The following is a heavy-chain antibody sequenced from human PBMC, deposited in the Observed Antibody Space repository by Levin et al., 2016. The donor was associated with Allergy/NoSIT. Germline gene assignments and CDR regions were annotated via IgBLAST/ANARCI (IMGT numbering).Heavy chain of an antibody. Sequence: ASVKVSCKASGYTFTSYAMHWVRQAPGQRLEWMGWINAGNGNTKYSQKFQGRVTITRDTSASTAYMELSSLRSEDTAVYYCARGRGRYYYYYYMDVWGKGTTVTVSS. CDR2: INAGNGNT. CDR3: ARGRGRYYYYYYMDV. V-gene: IGHV1-3*01. CDR1: GYTFTSYA. J-gene: IGHJ6*03.